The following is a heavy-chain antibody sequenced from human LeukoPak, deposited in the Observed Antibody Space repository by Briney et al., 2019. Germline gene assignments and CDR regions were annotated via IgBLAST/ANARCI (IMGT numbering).Heavy chain of an antibody. J-gene: IGHJ6*03. CDR3: ARTLNYYGSGSYYYYYYMDV. CDR1: GFTFSSYW. CDR2: IKQDGSEK. V-gene: IGHV3-7*01. Sequence: PGGSLRLSCAASGFTFSSYWMSWVRQAPGKGLEWVANIKQDGSEKYYVDSVKGRFTISRDNAKNSLYLQMNSLRAEDTAVYYCARTLNYYGSGSYYYYYYMDVWGKGTTVTVSS. D-gene: IGHD3-10*01.